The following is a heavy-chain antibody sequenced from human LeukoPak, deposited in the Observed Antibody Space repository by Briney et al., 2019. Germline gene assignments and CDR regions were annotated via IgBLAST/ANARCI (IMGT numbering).Heavy chain of an antibody. Sequence: GGSLRLSCAASGFTFSSYAMSWVRQAPGKGLEGVSAISGSGGSTYYADSVKGRFTISRDNSKNKLYLQMNSLRAEDTAVYYCAKDPAGITIFGVVSHYFDYWGQGTLVTVSS. J-gene: IGHJ4*02. D-gene: IGHD3-3*01. CDR2: ISGSGGST. CDR1: GFTFSSYA. V-gene: IGHV3-23*01. CDR3: AKDPAGITIFGVVSHYFDY.